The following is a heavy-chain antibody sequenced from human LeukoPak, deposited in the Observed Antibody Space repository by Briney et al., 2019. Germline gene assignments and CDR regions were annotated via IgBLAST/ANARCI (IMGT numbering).Heavy chain of an antibody. J-gene: IGHJ6*02. CDR2: IKQDGSEK. CDR3: ARDIITMIVVVYYYYGMDV. V-gene: IGHV3-7*01. Sequence: AGGSLRLSCAASGFTFSSYWMSWVRQAPGEGLEWVANIKQDGSEKYYVDSVKGRFTISRDNAKNSLYLQMNSLRAEDTAVYYCARDIITMIVVVYYYYGMDVWGQGTTVTVSS. D-gene: IGHD3-22*01. CDR1: GFTFSSYW.